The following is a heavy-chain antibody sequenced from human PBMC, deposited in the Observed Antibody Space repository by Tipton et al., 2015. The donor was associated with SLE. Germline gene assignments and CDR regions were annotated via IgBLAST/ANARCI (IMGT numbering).Heavy chain of an antibody. V-gene: IGHV4-59*01. Sequence: TLSLTCDVYGGSFSGYYWSWIRQPPGKGLEWIGYMYYSGSTNYNPSLKSRVTISVDTSKNQFSLKLSSVTAADAAVYYCARGPRDFWSGYFFDYWGQGTLVTVSS. CDR2: MYYSGST. CDR3: ARGPRDFWSGYFFDY. D-gene: IGHD3-3*01. J-gene: IGHJ4*02. CDR1: GGSFSGYY.